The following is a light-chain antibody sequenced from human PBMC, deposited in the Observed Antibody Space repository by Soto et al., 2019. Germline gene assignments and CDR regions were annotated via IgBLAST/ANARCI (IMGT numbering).Light chain of an antibody. CDR1: QSVSDN. CDR3: QQYNNWPPPT. J-gene: IGKJ1*01. V-gene: IGKV3-15*01. CDR2: GAS. Sequence: IVMTESPATLSVSPGERATLSCRASQSVSDNLAWYQQKPGQAPRLLIYGASTRATGVPARFSGSGSGTEFTLTISSLQSEDFAAYYCQQYNNWPPPTFGQGTKGDIK.